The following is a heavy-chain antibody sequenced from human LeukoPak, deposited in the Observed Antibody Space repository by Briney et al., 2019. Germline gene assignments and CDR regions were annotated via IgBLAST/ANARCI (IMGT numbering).Heavy chain of an antibody. D-gene: IGHD3-9*01. J-gene: IGHJ4*02. CDR1: GFSFSSCA. CDR3: ASLTCYDILTGYDY. V-gene: IGHV3-30*01. Sequence: GGSLRLSCAASGFSFSSCAMHWVRQAPGKGLEWVAVISYDGSNKYCADSVKGRFTISRDNSKNTLYLQMNSLRAEDTAVYYCASLTCYDILTGYDYWGQGTLVTVSS. CDR2: ISYDGSNK.